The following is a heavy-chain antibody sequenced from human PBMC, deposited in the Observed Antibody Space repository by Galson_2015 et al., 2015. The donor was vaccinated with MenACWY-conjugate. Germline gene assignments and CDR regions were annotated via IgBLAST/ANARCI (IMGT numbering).Heavy chain of an antibody. V-gene: IGHV3-74*01. J-gene: IGHJ3*02. Sequence: SLRLSCAASGFTFSSYWLHWVRQAPGKGLVWVSRINTDGTTTNYADFVEGRFTISRDNAKNTAFLQMNSLRAEDTAVYYCARAGSYRFEIWDQGTRVTVSS. D-gene: IGHD3-10*01. CDR3: ARAGSYRFEI. CDR2: INTDGTTT. CDR1: GFTFSSYW.